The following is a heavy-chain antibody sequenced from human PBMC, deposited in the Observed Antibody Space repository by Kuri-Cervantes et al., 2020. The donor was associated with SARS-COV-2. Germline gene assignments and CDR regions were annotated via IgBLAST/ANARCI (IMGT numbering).Heavy chain of an antibody. CDR1: GFTFSSYA. D-gene: IGHD3-10*01. J-gene: IGHJ6*02. CDR3: ARDYGSGPSGAYYYYGMDV. CDR2: ISSNGGST. Sequence: GESLKISCSASGFTFSSYAMHWVRQAPGKGLEYVSAISSNGGSTYYADSVKGRFTISRDNSKNTPYLQMSSLRAEDTAVYYCARDYGSGPSGAYYYYGMDVWGQGTTVTVSS. V-gene: IGHV3-64D*08.